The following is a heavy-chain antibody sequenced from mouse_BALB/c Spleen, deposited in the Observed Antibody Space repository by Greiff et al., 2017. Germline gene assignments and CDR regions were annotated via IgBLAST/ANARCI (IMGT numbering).Heavy chain of an antibody. CDR1: GFTFSSYT. CDR2: ISSGGSYT. Sequence: EVMLVESGGGLVKPGGSLKLSCAASGFTFSSYTMSWVRQTPEKRLEWVATISSGGSYTYYPDSVKGRFTISRDNAKNTLYLQMSSLKSEDTAMYYCTRDYYGSFDYWGQGTTLTVSS. J-gene: IGHJ2*01. CDR3: TRDYYGSFDY. D-gene: IGHD1-1*01. V-gene: IGHV5-6-4*01.